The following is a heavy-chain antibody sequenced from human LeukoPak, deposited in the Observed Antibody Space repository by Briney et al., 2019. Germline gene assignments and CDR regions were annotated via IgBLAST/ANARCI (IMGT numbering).Heavy chain of an antibody. V-gene: IGHV3-30*04. CDR3: ARVFWSSGYYNWFDP. Sequence: PPGRSLRLSCAASGFTFSSYAMHWVRQAPGKGLEWVAVISYDGSNKYYADSVKGRFTISRDNAKNSLYLQMNSLRAEDTAVYYCARVFWSSGYYNWFDPWGQGTLVTVSS. CDR2: ISYDGSNK. J-gene: IGHJ5*02. D-gene: IGHD3-22*01. CDR1: GFTFSSYA.